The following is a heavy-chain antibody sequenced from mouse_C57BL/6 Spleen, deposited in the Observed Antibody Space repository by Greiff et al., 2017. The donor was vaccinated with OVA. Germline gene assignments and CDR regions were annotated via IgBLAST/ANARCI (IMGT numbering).Heavy chain of an antibody. J-gene: IGHJ2*01. CDR3: ARGAGFDY. D-gene: IGHD4-1*01. V-gene: IGHV1-19*01. Sequence: VQLKESGPVLVKPGASVKMSCKASGYTFTDYYMNWVKQSHGKSLEWIGVINPYNGGTSYNQKFKGKATLTVDKSSSTAYMELNSLTSEDSAVYYCARGAGFDYWGQGTTLTVSS. CDR2: INPYNGGT. CDR1: GYTFTDYY.